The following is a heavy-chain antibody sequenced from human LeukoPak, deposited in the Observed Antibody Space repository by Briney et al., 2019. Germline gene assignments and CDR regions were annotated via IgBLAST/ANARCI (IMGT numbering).Heavy chain of an antibody. Sequence: SETLSLTCTVSGGSISSSSYYWGWLRQPPGKGLEWIGSIYYSGSTYYNPSLKSRVTISVDTSKNQFSLKLSSVTAADTAVYYCARHSLGYCSSTSCPFDYWGQGTLVTVSS. J-gene: IGHJ4*02. CDR3: ARHSLGYCSSTSCPFDY. V-gene: IGHV4-39*01. D-gene: IGHD2-2*01. CDR2: IYYSGST. CDR1: GGSISSSSYY.